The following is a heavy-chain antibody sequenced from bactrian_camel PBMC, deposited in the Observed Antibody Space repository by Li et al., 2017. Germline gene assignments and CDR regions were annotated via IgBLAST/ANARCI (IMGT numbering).Heavy chain of an antibody. CDR2: IYTGAGST. CDR3: AAGTWGKDVDYDCLDY. CDR1: GYDFRGRC. J-gene: IGHJ4*01. V-gene: IGHV3S54*01. Sequence: QLVESGGGSVQAGGSLRLSCAASGYDFRGRCMAWFRQAPGKERELVAAIYTGAGSTYYADSVKGRFTISLDNAKKTVYLQMNSLKTEDTAVYYCAAGTWGKDVDYDCLDYWGQGTQVTVS. D-gene: IGHD4*01.